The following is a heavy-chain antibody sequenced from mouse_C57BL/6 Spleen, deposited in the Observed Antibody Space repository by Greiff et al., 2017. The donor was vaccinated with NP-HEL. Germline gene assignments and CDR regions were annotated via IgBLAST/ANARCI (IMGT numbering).Heavy chain of an antibody. CDR1: GYTFTSYW. D-gene: IGHD3-2*02. J-gene: IGHJ3*01. CDR3: ARTAQATAWFAY. V-gene: IGHV1-61*01. Sequence: QVQLQQPGAELVRPGSSVKLSCKASGYTFTSYWMDWVKQRPGQGLEWIGNIYPSDSETHYNQKFKDKATLTVDKSSSTAYMQLSSLTSGDSAVYYCARTAQATAWFAYWGQGTLVTVSA. CDR2: IYPSDSET.